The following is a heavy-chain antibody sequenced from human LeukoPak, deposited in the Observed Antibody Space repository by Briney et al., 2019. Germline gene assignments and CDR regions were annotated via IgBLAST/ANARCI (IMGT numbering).Heavy chain of an antibody. D-gene: IGHD3-22*01. CDR2: INPNSGGT. Sequence: ASVKVSCKASGYTFTGNYMHWVRQAPGQGLEWMGWINPNSGGTNYAQKFQGRVTMTRDTSISTAYMELSRLRSDDTAVYYCARDLVISGLLGLRNYYYYMDVWGKGTTVTVSS. CDR1: GYTFTGNY. V-gene: IGHV1-2*02. J-gene: IGHJ6*03. CDR3: ARDLVISGLLGLRNYYYYMDV.